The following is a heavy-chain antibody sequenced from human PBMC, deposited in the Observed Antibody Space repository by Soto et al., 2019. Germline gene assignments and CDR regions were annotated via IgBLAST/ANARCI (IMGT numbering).Heavy chain of an antibody. CDR1: GGSISSSSYY. V-gene: IGHV4-39*01. CDR2: IYYSGST. Sequence: SETLSLTCTVSGGSISSSSYYWGWIRQPPGKGLEWIGSIYYSGSTYYNPSLKSRVTISVDTSKNQFSLKLSSVTAADTAVYYCARLRRYCSSTSCGRDAFDIWGQGTMVTVSS. D-gene: IGHD2-2*01. CDR3: ARLRRYCSSTSCGRDAFDI. J-gene: IGHJ3*02.